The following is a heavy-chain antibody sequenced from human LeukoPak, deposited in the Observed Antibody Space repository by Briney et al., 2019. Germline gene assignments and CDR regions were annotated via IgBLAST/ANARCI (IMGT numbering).Heavy chain of an antibody. CDR1: GYTFTSYA. CDR3: ARVGYCGGDCYSLDY. V-gene: IGHV1-3*01. Sequence: GASVKVSCKASGYTFTSYATHWVRQAPGQRLEWMGWINAGNGNTKYSQKFQGRVTMTRDTSISTAYMELSRLRSDDTAVYYCARVGYCGGDCYSLDYWGQGTLVTVSS. CDR2: INAGNGNT. J-gene: IGHJ4*02. D-gene: IGHD2-21*02.